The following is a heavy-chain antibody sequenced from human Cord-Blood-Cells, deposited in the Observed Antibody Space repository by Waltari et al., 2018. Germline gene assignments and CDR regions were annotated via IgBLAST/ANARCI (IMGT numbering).Heavy chain of an antibody. Sequence: QVQLQQWGAGLLKPSETLSLTCAVYGGSFSGYYWSWIRQPPGKGLEWIGEINHSGSTNYNPSLKSRVTISVDTSKNQFSLKLSSVTAADTAVYYCARTLYDSSGCYSDAFDIWGQGTMVTVSS. D-gene: IGHD3-22*01. CDR1: GGSFSGYY. V-gene: IGHV4-34*01. J-gene: IGHJ3*02. CDR2: INHSGST. CDR3: ARTLYDSSGCYSDAFDI.